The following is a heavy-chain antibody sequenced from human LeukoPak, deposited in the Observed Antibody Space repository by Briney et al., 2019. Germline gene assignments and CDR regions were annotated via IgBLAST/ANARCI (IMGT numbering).Heavy chain of an antibody. J-gene: IGHJ6*03. Sequence: GGSLRLSCAASGFTFDDYGMSWVRQAPGKGLEWVSGINWNGGSTGYADSVKGRFTISRDNAKNSLYLQMNSLRAEDTALYYCAGGGYDYYYFMAVWGKGTRVTVSS. CDR2: INWNGGST. V-gene: IGHV3-20*04. CDR1: GFTFDDYG. D-gene: IGHD6-25*01. CDR3: AGGGYDYYYFMAV.